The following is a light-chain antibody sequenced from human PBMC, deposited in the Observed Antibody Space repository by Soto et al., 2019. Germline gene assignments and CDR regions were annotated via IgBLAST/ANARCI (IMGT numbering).Light chain of an antibody. CDR3: NSCTSTNTYV. Sequence: QAVVTQPASVSGSPGQSITISCTGTSSDVGGYNFVSWYQQHPGKAPKLMIYDVINRPSGVPNRFSGSKSGNTASLTISGLQAEDEADYFCNSCTSTNTYVFGTGTKLTVL. V-gene: IGLV2-14*03. J-gene: IGLJ1*01. CDR2: DVI. CDR1: SSDVGGYNF.